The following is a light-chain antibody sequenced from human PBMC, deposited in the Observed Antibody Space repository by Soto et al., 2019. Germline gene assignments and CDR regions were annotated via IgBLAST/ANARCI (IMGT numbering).Light chain of an antibody. CDR3: AAWDDSLNGYV. J-gene: IGLJ7*01. Sequence: QSVLTQPPSTSGTPGQRVTISCSGSSSNIGSESVNWYQQLPGTAPKLLIHSYNQRPSGVPDRFSGSKSGTSASLAISGLQSEDEADYICAAWDDSLNGYVFGLGTQLTVL. CDR1: SSNIGSES. CDR2: SYN. V-gene: IGLV1-44*01.